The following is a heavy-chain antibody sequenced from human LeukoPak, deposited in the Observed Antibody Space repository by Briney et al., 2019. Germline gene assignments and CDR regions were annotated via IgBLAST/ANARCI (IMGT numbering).Heavy chain of an antibody. Sequence: SETLSLTCTVSGGSISSSSYYWGWIRQPPGKGLEWIGSIYYSGSTYYNPSLKSRVTISVDTSKNQFSLKLSSVTAADTAVYYCARQWRARVYYMDVWGKGTTVTVSS. CDR1: GGSISSSSYY. CDR3: ARQWRARVYYMDV. CDR2: IYYSGST. D-gene: IGHD2-8*01. J-gene: IGHJ6*03. V-gene: IGHV4-39*07.